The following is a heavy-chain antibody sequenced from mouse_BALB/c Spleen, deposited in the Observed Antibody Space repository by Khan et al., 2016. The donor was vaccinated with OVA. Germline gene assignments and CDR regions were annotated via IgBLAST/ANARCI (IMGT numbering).Heavy chain of an antibody. D-gene: IGHD3-2*02. V-gene: IGHV1-76*01. CDR3: AREEAWYYFDY. CDR2: VYPGTDNT. J-gene: IGHJ2*01. Sequence: QVQLKQSGAELVRPGTSVKLSCKTSGYIFTSYWIHWVKQRSGQGLEWIARVYPGTDNTYYNENFKDKATLTADKSSNTVYLQLSSLKSEDSAVFFGAREEAWYYFDYWGQGTTLTVSS. CDR1: GYIFTSYW.